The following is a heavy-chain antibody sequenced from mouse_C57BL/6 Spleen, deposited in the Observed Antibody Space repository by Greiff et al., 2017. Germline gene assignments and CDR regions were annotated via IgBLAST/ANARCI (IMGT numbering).Heavy chain of an antibody. V-gene: IGHV1-55*01. D-gene: IGHD1-1*01. J-gene: IGHJ1*03. CDR1: GYTFTSYW. CDR2: IYPGSGST. CDR3: ARSGLRRYFDV. Sequence: QVQLQQPGAELVKPGASVKMSCKASGYTFTSYWITWVKQRPGQGLEWIGDIYPGSGSTNYNEKFKSKATLTIDTSSRTAYLQLSSLTSEDSAVYYCARSGLRRYFDVWGTGTTVTVSS.